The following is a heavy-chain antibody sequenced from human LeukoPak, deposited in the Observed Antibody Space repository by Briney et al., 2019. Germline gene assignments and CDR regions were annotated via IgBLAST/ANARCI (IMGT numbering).Heavy chain of an antibody. V-gene: IGHV1-69*13. J-gene: IGHJ4*02. CDR1: GGTFSSYA. CDR3: ASGPFTGYDFWSGYLDY. CDR2: IIPIFGTA. Sequence: SVKVSCKASGGTFSSYAISWVRQAPGQGLEWMGGIIPIFGTANYAQKFQGRVTITADESTSTAYMELSSLRSEDTAVYYCASGPFTGYDFWSGYLDYWGQGTLVTVSS. D-gene: IGHD3-3*01.